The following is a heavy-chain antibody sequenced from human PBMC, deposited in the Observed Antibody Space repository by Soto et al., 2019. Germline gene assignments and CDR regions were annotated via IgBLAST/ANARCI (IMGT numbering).Heavy chain of an antibody. CDR3: AKDMAKFIFPNSSGWSPYYYYGMDV. CDR1: GFTFDDYT. V-gene: IGHV3-43*01. CDR2: ISWDGGST. J-gene: IGHJ6*02. D-gene: IGHD6-19*01. Sequence: PGESLKISCAASGFTFDDYTMHWVRQAPGKGLEWVSLISWDGGSTYYADSVKGRFTISRDNSKNSLYLQMNSLRTEDTALYYCAKDMAKFIFPNSSGWSPYYYYGMDVWGQGTTVTVSS.